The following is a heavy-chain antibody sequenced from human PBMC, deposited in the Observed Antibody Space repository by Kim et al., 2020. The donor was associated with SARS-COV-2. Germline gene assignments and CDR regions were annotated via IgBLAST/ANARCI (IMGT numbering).Heavy chain of an antibody. J-gene: IGHJ5*02. V-gene: IGHV7-4-1*02. CDR2: INTNTGNP. CDR1: GYTFTSYA. CDR3: ARSEPTTIFGVVITQLKNWFDP. Sequence: ASVKVSCKASGYTFTSYAMNWVRQAPGQGLEWMGWINTNTGNPTYAQGFTGRFVFSLDTSVSTAYLQISSLKAEDTAVYYCARSEPTTIFGVVITQLKNWFDPWGQGTLVTVYS. D-gene: IGHD3-3*01.